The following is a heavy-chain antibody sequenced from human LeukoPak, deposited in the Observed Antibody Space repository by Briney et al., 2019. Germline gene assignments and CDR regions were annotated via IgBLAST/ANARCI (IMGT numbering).Heavy chain of an antibody. J-gene: IGHJ4*02. CDR3: AKDRVPDSGYDIDY. CDR2: IYGGGGVI. D-gene: IGHD5-12*01. CDR1: GFTFSGYG. V-gene: IGHV3-NL1*01. Sequence: PGGSLRLSCVASGFTFSGYGMYWVRQAPRKGLEWVAGIYGGGGVIKYADSVKGRFTISRDNSENILYLQMDSLRVEDTAMYYCAKDRVPDSGYDIDYWGQGTLVTLSS.